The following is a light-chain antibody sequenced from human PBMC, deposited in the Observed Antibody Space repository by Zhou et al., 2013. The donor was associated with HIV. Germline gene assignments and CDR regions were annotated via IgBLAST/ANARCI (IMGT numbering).Light chain of an antibody. V-gene: IGKV2-30*01. CDR2: RVS. CDR3: MQGTHWPYS. Sequence: DVVMTQSPLSLPVTLGQPASISCRSSLSLLYSDGNTYLQWFQQRPGQAPRRLIYRVSNRDSWVPDRFSGSGSGTDFTLKINRVEAEDVGVYYCMQGTHWPYSFGQGTKAGD. CDR1: LSLLYSDGNTY. J-gene: IGKJ2*03.